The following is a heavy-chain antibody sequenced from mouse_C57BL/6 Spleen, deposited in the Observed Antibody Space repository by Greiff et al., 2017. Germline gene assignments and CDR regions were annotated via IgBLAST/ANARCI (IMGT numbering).Heavy chain of an antibody. J-gene: IGHJ4*01. CDR3: AIIYYGNYDYYAMDY. CDR2: ISSGSSTI. D-gene: IGHD2-1*01. Sequence: EVNLVESGGGLVKPGGSLKLSCAASGFTFSDYGMHWVRQAPEKGLEWVAYISSGSSTIYYADTVKGRFTISRDNAKNTLFLQMTSLRSEDTAMYYCAIIYYGNYDYYAMDYWGQGTSVTVSS. CDR1: GFTFSDYG. V-gene: IGHV5-17*01.